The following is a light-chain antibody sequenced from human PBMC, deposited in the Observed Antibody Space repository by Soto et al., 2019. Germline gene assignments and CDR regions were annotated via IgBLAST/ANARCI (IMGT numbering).Light chain of an antibody. J-gene: IGKJ1*01. V-gene: IGKV3-20*01. CDR2: GAS. Sequence: EIVLTQSPGTLSLSPGERATLSCRASQSVSSSYLVWYQQKPGQAPRLLIYGASSRATGIPDRFSGSGSGTDFTLTISRLEPEDFAVYYCQQYGSSFWTFGQGTKVEIK. CDR3: QQYGSSFWT. CDR1: QSVSSSY.